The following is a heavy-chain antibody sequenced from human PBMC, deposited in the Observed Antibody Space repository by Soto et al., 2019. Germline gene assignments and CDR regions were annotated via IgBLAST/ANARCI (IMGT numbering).Heavy chain of an antibody. D-gene: IGHD6-25*01. CDR1: GFTFNNYG. Sequence: GGSLRLSCAASGFTFNNYGFHWVRQAPGKGLEWVAVISYDGSNKYYADSVKGRFTISRDNSKNTVYLQVSSLKTEDTTVYYCARGAYSSGWTHYFDTWGQGTPVTV. V-gene: IGHV3-30*03. J-gene: IGHJ4*02. CDR3: ARGAYSSGWTHYFDT. CDR2: ISYDGSNK.